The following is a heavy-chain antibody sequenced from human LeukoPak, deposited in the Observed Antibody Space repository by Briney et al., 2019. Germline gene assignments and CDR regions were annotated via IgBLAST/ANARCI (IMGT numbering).Heavy chain of an antibody. Sequence: GGSLRLSCAASGFTFSSYAMHWVRQAPGKGLEYVSAISSNGGSTYYANSVKGRFAISRDNSKNTLYLQMGSLRAEDMAVYYCARGGKCGGDCYSDYWGQGTLVTVSS. CDR3: ARGGKCGGDCYSDY. CDR1: GFTFSSYA. D-gene: IGHD2-21*02. CDR2: ISSNGGST. V-gene: IGHV3-64*01. J-gene: IGHJ4*02.